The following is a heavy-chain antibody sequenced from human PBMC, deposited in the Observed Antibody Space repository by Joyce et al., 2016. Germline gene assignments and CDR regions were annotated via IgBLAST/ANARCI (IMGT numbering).Heavy chain of an antibody. V-gene: IGHV3-7*03. Sequence: QLVESGGGLVQPGGSLRLSCAASGFSFGAYWMTWVRQAPGKGLEWVANIKQDESEIYYSGCVKGRFTVSRDNAKNTVSLQMNSLRAEDTAIYYCARGVHCTIANCYNRYWYCDLWGRGTLVTVSS. CDR2: IKQDESEI. J-gene: IGHJ2*01. CDR3: ARGVHCTIANCYNRYWYCDL. D-gene: IGHD2-21*01. CDR1: GFSFGAYW.